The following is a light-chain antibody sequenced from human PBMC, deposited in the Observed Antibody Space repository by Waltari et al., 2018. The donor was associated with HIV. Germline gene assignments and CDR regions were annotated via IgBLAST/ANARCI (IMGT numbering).Light chain of an antibody. J-gene: IGKJ1*01. Sequence: DIQMTQSPSSLSASVGDRVTITCQASQNINNYLNWYQEKPGKAPKLLIFAASSLQSGVPSRFSGSGSGTAFTLTINNLQPEDFASYYCQQSYSTTWTFGQGTKVEIK. V-gene: IGKV1-39*01. CDR1: QNINNY. CDR2: AAS. CDR3: QQSYSTTWT.